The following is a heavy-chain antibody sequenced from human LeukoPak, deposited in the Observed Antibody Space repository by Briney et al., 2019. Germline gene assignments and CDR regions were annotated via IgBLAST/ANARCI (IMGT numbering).Heavy chain of an antibody. CDR3: ARMYSRGHPDY. D-gene: IGHD6-19*01. CDR1: GYTFTGYY. J-gene: IGHJ4*02. Sequence: ASVKVSCKASGYTFTGYYMHWVRQSPGQGLEWMGWINPNSGGTNHAQKFQGWVTMTRDTSISTDYMELSRLRSDDTAVYYCARMYSRGHPDYWGQGTLVTVSS. V-gene: IGHV1-2*04. CDR2: INPNSGGT.